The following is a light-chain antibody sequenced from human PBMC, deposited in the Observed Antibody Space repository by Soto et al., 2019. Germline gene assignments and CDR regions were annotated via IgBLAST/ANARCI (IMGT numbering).Light chain of an antibody. CDR1: QSISTW. J-gene: IGKJ4*01. CDR3: QRYDSYSPLT. Sequence: DIQMTQSPSTLSASVGDRVTLTCRASQSISTWLAWYQQKPGKAPKLLIYKASGLESGVPSRFSGSGSGTAFTLTISSLQPDDFATYYCQRYDSYSPLTFGGGTKVEIK. CDR2: KAS. V-gene: IGKV1-5*03.